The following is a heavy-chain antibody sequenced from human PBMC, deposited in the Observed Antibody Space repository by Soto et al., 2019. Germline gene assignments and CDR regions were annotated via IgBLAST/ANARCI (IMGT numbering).Heavy chain of an antibody. D-gene: IGHD2-15*01. CDR3: AIRPGGYCSGGSCYNWFDP. CDR2: IIPIFGTA. Sequence: QVQLVQSGAEVKKPGSSVKVSCKASGGTFSSYAISWVGQAPGQGLEWMGGIIPIFGTANYAQKFQGRVTITADESTSTAYMELSSLRSEDTAVYYCAIRPGGYCSGGSCYNWFDPWGQGTLVTVSS. CDR1: GGTFSSYA. J-gene: IGHJ5*02. V-gene: IGHV1-69*01.